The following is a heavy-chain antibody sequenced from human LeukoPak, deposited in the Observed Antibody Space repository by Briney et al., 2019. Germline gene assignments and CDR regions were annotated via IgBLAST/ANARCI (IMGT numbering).Heavy chain of an antibody. Sequence: GGSLRLSCAASGFTFSTYGMHWVRQAPGKGLEWVSYISSSSSYTNYADSVKGRFTISRDNAKNSLYLQMNSLRAEDTAVYYCARLLASRVPSDFWGQGTLVTVSS. CDR3: ARLLASRVPSDF. CDR2: ISSSSSYT. V-gene: IGHV3-21*05. CDR1: GFTFSTYG. J-gene: IGHJ4*02. D-gene: IGHD2-15*01.